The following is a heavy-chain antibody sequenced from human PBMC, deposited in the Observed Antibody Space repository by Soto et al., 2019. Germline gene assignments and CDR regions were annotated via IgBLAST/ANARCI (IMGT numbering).Heavy chain of an antibody. J-gene: IGHJ4*02. Sequence: EVQLVESGGHLVQPGGSLRLSCVASGFTFSNYWMAWIRQAPGQGLEWVANMKQDGSQKYYVASVKGRFTISRDNAKNSLYLEMNSLRVEDTAVYYCARDSSYSNDYWGQGTLVTVSS. CDR3: ARDSSYSNDY. CDR2: MKQDGSQK. CDR1: GFTFSNYW. D-gene: IGHD5-18*01. V-gene: IGHV3-7*01.